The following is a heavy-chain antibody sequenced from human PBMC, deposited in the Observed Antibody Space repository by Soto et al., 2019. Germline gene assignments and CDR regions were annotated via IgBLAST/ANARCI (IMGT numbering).Heavy chain of an antibody. D-gene: IGHD3-10*01. J-gene: IGHJ4*02. V-gene: IGHV3-23*01. CDR1: GFTFSSYA. CDR3: ATRAYGSDFDY. CDR2: ISGSGDSK. Sequence: EVQLLESGGGLVQPGGSLRLSCAASGFTFSSYAMSWVRQAPGKGLEWVSVISGSGDSKYYADSVKGRFTISRDNSKNTLYLQMNSLIVEDTAVYYCATRAYGSDFDYWGQGTLVTVSS.